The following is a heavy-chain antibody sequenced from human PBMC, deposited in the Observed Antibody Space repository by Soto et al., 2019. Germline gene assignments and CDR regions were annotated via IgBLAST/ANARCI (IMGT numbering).Heavy chain of an antibody. CDR3: ARHRGEIFGVVPRYFDY. D-gene: IGHD3-3*01. J-gene: IGHJ4*02. CDR1: GGSISSSSYY. Sequence: QLQLQESGPGLVKPSETLSLTCTVSGGSISSSSYYWGWIRQPPGKGLEWIGSIYYSGSTYYNLSLKSRVTISVDTSKNQFSLKLSSVTAADTAVYYCARHRGEIFGVVPRYFDYWGQGTLVTVSS. V-gene: IGHV4-39*01. CDR2: IYYSGST.